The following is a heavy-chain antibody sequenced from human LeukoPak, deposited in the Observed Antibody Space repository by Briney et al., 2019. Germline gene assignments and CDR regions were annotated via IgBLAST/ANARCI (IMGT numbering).Heavy chain of an antibody. D-gene: IGHD2-21*01. CDR3: ARAGILGEYYFDY. CDR2: IYSGGST. V-gene: IGHV3-66*02. J-gene: IGHJ4*02. CDR1: GFTVSSNY. Sequence: GGSLRLSCAASGFTVSSNYMSWVRQAPGKGLEWVSVIYSGGSTYYADSVKGRFTISRDNSKNTLYLQMNSLRAEDTAVYYCARAGILGEYYFDYWGQGTLVTVSS.